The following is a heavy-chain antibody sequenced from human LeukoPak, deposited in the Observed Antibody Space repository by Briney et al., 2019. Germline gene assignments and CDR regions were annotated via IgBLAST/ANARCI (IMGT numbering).Heavy chain of an antibody. Sequence: SETLSLTCTVSGGSISSGSYYWSWIRQPAGKGLEWIGRIYTSGSTNYNPSLKSRVTISLDTSNNQFSLKLTSVTAADTAVYYCARRRYYDGSGYLEWGQGTLLSVSS. CDR1: GGSISSGSYY. V-gene: IGHV4-61*02. CDR2: IYTSGST. J-gene: IGHJ1*01. D-gene: IGHD3-22*01. CDR3: ARRRYYDGSGYLE.